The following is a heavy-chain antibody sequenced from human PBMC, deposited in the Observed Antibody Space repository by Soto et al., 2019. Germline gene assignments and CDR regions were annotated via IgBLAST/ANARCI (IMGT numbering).Heavy chain of an antibody. V-gene: IGHV5-51*01. CDR1: GYSFTTYW. Sequence: GESLKISCETSGYSFTTYWLAWVRQRPGKGLEWMGIINPGIINPAYSDIRYSPSFQGRVNISADRSTNTAYLQWSSLEASDTAIYYCARHEQFYYQFYGMDVWGQGTTVTVSS. J-gene: IGHJ6*02. D-gene: IGHD4-4*01. CDR3: ARHEQFYYQFYGMDV. CDR2: INPGIINPAYSDI.